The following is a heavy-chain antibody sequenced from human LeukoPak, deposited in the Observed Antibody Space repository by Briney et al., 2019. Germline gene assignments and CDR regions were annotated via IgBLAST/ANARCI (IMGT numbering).Heavy chain of an antibody. CDR2: TYYRSKWYN. J-gene: IGHJ6*02. Sequence: SQTLSLTCAISGDSVSSNSAAWNWIRQSPSRGLEWLGRTYYRSKWYNDYAVSVKSRITINPDTSKNQFSLQLNSVTPEDTAVYYCARQYDFWSGYYYYYYYYGMDVWGQGTTVTVSS. V-gene: IGHV6-1*01. CDR1: GDSVSSNSAA. D-gene: IGHD3-3*01. CDR3: ARQYDFWSGYYYYYYYYGMDV.